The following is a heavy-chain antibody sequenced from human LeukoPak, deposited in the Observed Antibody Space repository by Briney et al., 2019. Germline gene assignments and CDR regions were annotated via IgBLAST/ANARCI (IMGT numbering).Heavy chain of an antibody. D-gene: IGHD3-22*01. J-gene: IGHJ4*02. Sequence: GESLQISSQGSSCTFNISWIACLRQMPGKGLECMSVIYPHDSDTRYSPSFHAQVTSSAHKSINTAHLQWSSLTASDTAMYFCARRYYYDSSGYLSRTWYSDYWGQGTPVTVSS. CDR1: SCTFNISW. V-gene: IGHV5-51*01. CDR2: IYPHDSDT. CDR3: ARRYYYDSSGYLSRTWYSDY.